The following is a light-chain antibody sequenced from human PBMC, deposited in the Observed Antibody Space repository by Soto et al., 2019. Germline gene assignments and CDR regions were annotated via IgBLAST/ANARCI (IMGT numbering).Light chain of an antibody. J-gene: IGKJ4*01. CDR3: QQRANWHT. CDR2: DAS. V-gene: IGKV3-11*01. Sequence: EIVLTQSPATLSLSPGQTATLSCRASQPITRYLAWYQQKPGQAPRLLIYDASTRATGIPARFSGSGSGTXXTXTXXXLEPEDSAVYYCQQRANWHTFGGGSTVEIK. CDR1: QPITRY.